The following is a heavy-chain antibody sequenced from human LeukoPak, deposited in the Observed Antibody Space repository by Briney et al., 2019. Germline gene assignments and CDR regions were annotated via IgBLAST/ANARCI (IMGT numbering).Heavy chain of an antibody. V-gene: IGHV4-61*02. CDR2: IYTSGST. J-gene: IGHJ3*02. CDR1: GDSISSGSYY. CDR3: ARALSTATYSSGYYLAFDI. D-gene: IGHD3-22*01. Sequence: SQTLSLTCTVSGDSISSGSYYGRWVRQPAGKGLEWIERIYTSGSTNYNPSLKSRVTISVDTSKNQFSLKLSSVTAADTAVYYCARALSTATYSSGYYLAFDIWGQGTMVTVSS.